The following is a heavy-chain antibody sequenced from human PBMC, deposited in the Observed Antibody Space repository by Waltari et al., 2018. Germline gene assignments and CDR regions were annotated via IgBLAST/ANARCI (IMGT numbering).Heavy chain of an antibody. CDR1: GFTFSNAW. Sequence: EVQLVESGGGLVKPGGSLRLSCAASGFTFSNAWMSWVRQAPGKGREGVGRIKSKTDGGTTDYAAPVKGRFTISRDDSKNTLYLQMNSLKTEDTAVYYCTTGGNKQVVVAATHSSYWGQGTLVTVSS. J-gene: IGHJ4*02. CDR3: TTGGNKQVVVAATHSSY. V-gene: IGHV3-15*01. CDR2: IKSKTDGGTT. D-gene: IGHD2-15*01.